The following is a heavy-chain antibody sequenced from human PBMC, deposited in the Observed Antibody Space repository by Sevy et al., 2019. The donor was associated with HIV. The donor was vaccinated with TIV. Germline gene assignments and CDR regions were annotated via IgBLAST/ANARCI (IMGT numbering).Heavy chain of an antibody. J-gene: IGHJ4*02. Sequence: GGSLRLSCAASEFIFDDYAMHWVRQAPGKGLEWVSGISWNSGSIAYADSVKGRFTISRDNGKNSLYLQMNSLRAEDTALYYCAKDRIDIGRGSYFDYWGQGALVTVSS. D-gene: IGHD3-9*01. CDR2: ISWNSGSI. CDR1: EFIFDDYA. V-gene: IGHV3-9*01. CDR3: AKDRIDIGRGSYFDY.